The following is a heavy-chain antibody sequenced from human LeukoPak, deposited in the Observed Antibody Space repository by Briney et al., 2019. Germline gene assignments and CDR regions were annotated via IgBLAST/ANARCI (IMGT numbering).Heavy chain of an antibody. D-gene: IGHD3-3*01. CDR1: GFTFSSYS. CDR2: ISSSSSYI. Sequence: GGSLRLSCAASGFTFSSYSMNWVRQAPGKGLEWVSSISSSSSYIYYADAVKGRFTISRDNAKNSLYLQMNSLRAEDTAVYYCAREGVTIFGVVIQNSETFGYYGMDVWGQGTTVTVSS. J-gene: IGHJ6*02. V-gene: IGHV3-21*01. CDR3: AREGVTIFGVVIQNSETFGYYGMDV.